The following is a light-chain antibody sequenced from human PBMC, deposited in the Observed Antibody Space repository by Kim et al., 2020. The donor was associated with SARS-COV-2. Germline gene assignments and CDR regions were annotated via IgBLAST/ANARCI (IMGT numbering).Light chain of an antibody. CDR1: QTVGSH. J-gene: IGKJ1*01. CDR2: GAS. V-gene: IGKV1-39*01. Sequence: DIQMTQSPLSLSASVGDTVTITCRASQTVGSHLNWFQHKPGKVPKLLIFGASNLQRGAPSRFSASGSGTDFTLTISSLQPEYFVTYYSQQNYSIPTFRPGTKLEI. CDR3: QQNYSIPT.